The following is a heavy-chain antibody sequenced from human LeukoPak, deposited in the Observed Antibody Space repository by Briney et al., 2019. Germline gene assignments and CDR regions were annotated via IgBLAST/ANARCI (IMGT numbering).Heavy chain of an antibody. V-gene: IGHV4-59*01. CDR1: GGSISSYY. D-gene: IGHD6-19*01. Sequence: PSETLSLTCTVSGGSISSYYWSWIRQPPGKGLEWIGYIYYSGSTNYNPSPKSRVTISVDTSKNQFSLKLSSVTAADTAVYYCAARPISIAVAGTVDYWGQGTLVTVSS. CDR2: IYYSGST. CDR3: AARPISIAVAGTVDY. J-gene: IGHJ4*02.